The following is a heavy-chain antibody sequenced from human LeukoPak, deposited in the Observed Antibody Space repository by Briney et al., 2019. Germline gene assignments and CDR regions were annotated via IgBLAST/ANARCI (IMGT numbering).Heavy chain of an antibody. D-gene: IGHD2-21*02. CDR2: ISASGGRT. CDR3: AKDQAYCGGDCYSGYYFDY. V-gene: IGHV3-23*01. J-gene: IGHJ4*02. CDR1: GLTFSNYA. Sequence: GGSLRLSCAASGLTFSNYAMGWVRLAPGKGLQWVSTISASGGRTYYADSVKGRFTISRDNSKNTLYLQMNSLRAEDTAVYFCAKDQAYCGGDCYSGYYFDYWGQGTLVTVSS.